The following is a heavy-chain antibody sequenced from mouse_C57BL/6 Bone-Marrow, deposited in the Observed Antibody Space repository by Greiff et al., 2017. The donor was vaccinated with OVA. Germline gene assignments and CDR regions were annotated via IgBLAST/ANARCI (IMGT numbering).Heavy chain of an antibody. Sequence: VQLQQSGAELVRPGASVKLSCTASGFNIKDDYMHWVKQRPEQGLEWIGWIDPENGDTEYASKFQGKATITADTSSNTAYLQLSSLTSEDTAVYYCTTWGLLCPLDYWGQGTTLTVSS. CDR1: GFNIKDDY. CDR2: IDPENGDT. V-gene: IGHV14-4*01. CDR3: TTWGLLCPLDY. J-gene: IGHJ2*01. D-gene: IGHD2-3*01.